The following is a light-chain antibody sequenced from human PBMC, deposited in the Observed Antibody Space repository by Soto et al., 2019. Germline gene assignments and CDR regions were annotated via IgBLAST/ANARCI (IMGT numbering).Light chain of an antibody. CDR2: DVS. Sequence: QSALTQPRSVSGSPGQSVTISCTGTSSDVGGYNYVSWYQQHPGKAPKLMIYDVSKRPSGVPDRFSGSKSGNTASPTISGLQAEDEADYSCCSYAGSDSYVFGTGTKVTVL. J-gene: IGLJ1*01. CDR1: SSDVGGYNY. V-gene: IGLV2-11*01. CDR3: CSYAGSDSYV.